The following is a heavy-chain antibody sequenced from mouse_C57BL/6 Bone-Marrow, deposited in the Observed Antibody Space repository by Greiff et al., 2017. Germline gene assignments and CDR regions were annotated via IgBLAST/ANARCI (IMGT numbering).Heavy chain of an antibody. D-gene: IGHD5-5*01. CDR3: TRKGEGAYLRRYGGLAY. CDR2: IDPENGDT. V-gene: IGHV14-4*01. Sequence: VQLQQSGPELVRPGASVKMSCTASGFYINDAYMHWVKQRPVKGLEWIGWIDPENGDTEYASKFQGKATITADTSSNTAYLHHSSLTSEDSDVYVCTRKGEGAYLRRYGGLAYWGQGTTLTVSS. J-gene: IGHJ2*01. CDR1: GFYINDAY.